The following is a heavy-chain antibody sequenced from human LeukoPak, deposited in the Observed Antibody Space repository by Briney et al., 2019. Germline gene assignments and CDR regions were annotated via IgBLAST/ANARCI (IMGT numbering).Heavy chain of an antibody. D-gene: IGHD6-13*01. CDR1: GFTFSSYA. V-gene: IGHV3-23*01. Sequence: GGSLRLSCAASGFTFSSYAMSWVRQTPVKGLEWVSALSPSGGTTVYADSVKGRFTISRDNSKYTLYLHMNSLRAEDTALYYCAKRGGNSTWYYFDSWGQGTQVTVSS. CDR2: LSPSGGTT. J-gene: IGHJ4*02. CDR3: AKRGGNSTWYYFDS.